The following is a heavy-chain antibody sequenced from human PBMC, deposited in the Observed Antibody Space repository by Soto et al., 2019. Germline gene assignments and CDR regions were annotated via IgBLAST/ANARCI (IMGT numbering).Heavy chain of an antibody. V-gene: IGHV3-33*01. D-gene: IGHD2-2*01. Sequence: GGSLRLSCAASGFTFSSYGMHWVRQAPGKGLEWVAVIWYDGSNKYYADSVKGRFTISRDNSKNTLYLQMNSLRAEDTAVYYCARAPDCSSTSCPEFLGYWGQGTLVTVSS. CDR1: GFTFSSYG. CDR3: ARAPDCSSTSCPEFLGY. CDR2: IWYDGSNK. J-gene: IGHJ4*02.